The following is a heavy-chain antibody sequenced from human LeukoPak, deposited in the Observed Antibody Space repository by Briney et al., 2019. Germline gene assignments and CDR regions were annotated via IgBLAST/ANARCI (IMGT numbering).Heavy chain of an antibody. CDR3: ARDISTYYYDSSGSY. V-gene: IGHV1-18*01. CDR2: ISAYNGDT. Sequence: ASVRVSCKASGYTFTSYGISWVRQAPGQGLEWMGWISAYNGDTNYAQKLQGRVTMTTDTSTSTAYMELRSLRSDDTAVYYCARDISTYYYDSSGSYWGQGTLVTVPS. D-gene: IGHD3-22*01. J-gene: IGHJ4*02. CDR1: GYTFTSYG.